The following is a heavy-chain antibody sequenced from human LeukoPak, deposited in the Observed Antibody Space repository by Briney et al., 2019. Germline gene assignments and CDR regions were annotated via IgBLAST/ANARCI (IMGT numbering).Heavy chain of an antibody. CDR3: ARDIAAAAPYDY. V-gene: IGHV1-69*04. D-gene: IGHD6-13*01. Sequence: SVKVSCKASGGTFSSYAISWVRQAPGQGLEWMGRIIPILGIANYAQKFQGRVTITADKSTSTAYMELSSLRSDDTAVYYCARDIAAAAPYDYWGQGTLVTVSS. CDR1: GGTFSSYA. CDR2: IIPILGIA. J-gene: IGHJ4*02.